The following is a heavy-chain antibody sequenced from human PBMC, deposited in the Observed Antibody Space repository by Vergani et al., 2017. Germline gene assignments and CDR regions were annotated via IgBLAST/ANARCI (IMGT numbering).Heavy chain of an antibody. V-gene: IGHV3-23*01. Sequence: EVQLLESGGDLVQPGGSLRLSCAASGFTFNHYAMNWVRQAPGKGLEWVSGISGSGGSTYYAGSVKGRFTISRDSSKNTLYLQMNILSAGDTAVYYCAKASPRNSGYDYLYYYHAMDVWGKGTTVTVSS. CDR1: GFTFNHYA. CDR2: ISGSGGST. D-gene: IGHD5-12*01. J-gene: IGHJ6*04. CDR3: AKASPRNSGYDYLYYYHAMDV.